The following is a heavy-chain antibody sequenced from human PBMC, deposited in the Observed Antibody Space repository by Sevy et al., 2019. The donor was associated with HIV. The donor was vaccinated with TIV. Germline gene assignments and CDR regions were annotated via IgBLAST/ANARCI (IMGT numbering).Heavy chain of an antibody. CDR2: VYYTGGT. CDR1: GGSINSDH. V-gene: IGHV4-59*08. Sequence: SLTCTVSGGSINSDHWNWIRQPPGKGLEWIGYVYYTGGTNYNPSLKNRVTISVDRTKNQFSLKLTSVTAADTAGYYCARRNDFDIWGQGTMVTVSS. CDR3: ARRNDFDI. J-gene: IGHJ3*02.